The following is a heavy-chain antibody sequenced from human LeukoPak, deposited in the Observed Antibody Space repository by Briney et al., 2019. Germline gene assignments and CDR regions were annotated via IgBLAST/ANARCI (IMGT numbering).Heavy chain of an antibody. Sequence: PGGSLRLSCAASGFTFSSYAMHWVRQAPGKGLEWVAVLSFDGSNKYYADSVKGRFTISRDNSKNTLNLQMNSLRPEDTALYYCAKEYAGSHYYYYYMDVWGKGTTVTVSS. CDR3: AKEYAGSHYYYYYMDV. CDR2: LSFDGSNK. V-gene: IGHV3-30-3*01. CDR1: GFTFSSYA. J-gene: IGHJ6*03.